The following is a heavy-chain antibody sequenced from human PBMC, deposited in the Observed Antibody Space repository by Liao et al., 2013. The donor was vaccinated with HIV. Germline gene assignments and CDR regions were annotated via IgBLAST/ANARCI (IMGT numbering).Heavy chain of an antibody. Sequence: QVQLQQWGAGLLKPSETLSLTCAVYGGPFTYYHWAWIRQPPGKGLEWIGETNHTGSTNYNPSLKSRVTISADRSKNQFSLRLRSVTAADTAVYYCARGHIVVEDMDVWGKGTTVTVSS. CDR1: GGPFTYYH. D-gene: IGHD2-21*01. V-gene: IGHV4-34*02. J-gene: IGHJ6*03. CDR3: ARGHIVVEDMDV. CDR2: TNHTGST.